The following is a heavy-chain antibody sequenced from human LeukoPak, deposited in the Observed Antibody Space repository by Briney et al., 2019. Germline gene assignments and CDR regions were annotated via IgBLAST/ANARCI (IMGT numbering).Heavy chain of an antibody. V-gene: IGHV4-38-2*02. D-gene: IGHD3-10*01. CDR1: GYSISSGYY. CDR2: IYHSGST. J-gene: IGHJ4*02. CDR3: ARGYGSGSRLDN. Sequence: SETLSLTCTVSGYSISSGYYWGWIRQPPGKGLEWIGSIYHSGSTYYNPSLKSRVTISVDTSKNQFSLKLSSVTAADTAVYYCARGYGSGSRLDNWGQGTLVTVSS.